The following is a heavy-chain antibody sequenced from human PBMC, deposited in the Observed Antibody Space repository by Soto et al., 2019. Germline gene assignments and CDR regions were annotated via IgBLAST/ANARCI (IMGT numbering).Heavy chain of an antibody. CDR1: GYTFTSYG. J-gene: IGHJ6*02. Sequence: ASVKVSCKASGYTFTSYGISWVRQAPGQGLEWMGWISAYNGNTNYAQKLQGRVTMTTDTSTSTAYMELRSLRSDDTAVYYCARGFGYDFWSGPYGMDVWGQGTTVTVSS. V-gene: IGHV1-18*01. D-gene: IGHD3-3*01. CDR3: ARGFGYDFWSGPYGMDV. CDR2: ISAYNGNT.